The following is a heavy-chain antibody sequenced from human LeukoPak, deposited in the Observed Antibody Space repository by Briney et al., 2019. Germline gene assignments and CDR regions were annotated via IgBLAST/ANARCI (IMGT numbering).Heavy chain of an antibody. CDR2: ISSSGSTI. D-gene: IGHD3-10*01. V-gene: IGHV3-11*01. CDR3: ARDVLLWFGELFPD. Sequence: GGSLRPSCAASGFTFSDYYMSWIRQAPGKGLEWVSYISSSGSTIYYADSVKGRFTISRDNAKNSLYLQMNSLRAEDTAVYYCARDVLLWFGELFPDWGQGTMVTVSS. J-gene: IGHJ3*01. CDR1: GFTFSDYY.